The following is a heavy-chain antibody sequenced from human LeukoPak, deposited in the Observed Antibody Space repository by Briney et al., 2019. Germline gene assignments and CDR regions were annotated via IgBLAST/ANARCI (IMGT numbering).Heavy chain of an antibody. CDR3: ARVAVRGVARTFDY. J-gene: IGHJ4*02. CDR2: INHSGST. V-gene: IGHV4-34*01. CDR1: GGSFSGYY. Sequence: PSETLSLTCAVYGGSFSGYYWSWIRQPPGKGLEWIGEINHSGSTNYNPSLKSRVTISVDTSKNQFSLKLSSVTAADTAVYYCARVAVRGVARTFDYWGQGTLVTVSS. D-gene: IGHD3-10*01.